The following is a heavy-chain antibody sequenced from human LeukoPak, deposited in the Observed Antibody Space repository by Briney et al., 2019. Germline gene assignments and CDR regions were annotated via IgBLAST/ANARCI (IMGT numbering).Heavy chain of an antibody. Sequence: PGRSLRLSCAASGFTFDDYAMHWVRQAPGKGLEWVSGISRNSGSIGYADSVKGRFTISRDNAKNSLYLQMNSLRAEDMALYYCAKDRSYGYGIDYWGQGTLVTVSS. CDR2: ISRNSGSI. CDR1: GFTFDDYA. D-gene: IGHD5-18*01. J-gene: IGHJ4*02. CDR3: AKDRSYGYGIDY. V-gene: IGHV3-9*03.